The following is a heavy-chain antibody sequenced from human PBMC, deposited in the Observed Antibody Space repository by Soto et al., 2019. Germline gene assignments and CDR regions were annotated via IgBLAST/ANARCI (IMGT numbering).Heavy chain of an antibody. CDR1: GFTFSSYA. CDR3: AKDSPFDFWRGYYPPAYGLDV. Sequence: PGGSLRLSCAASGFTFSSYAMSWVRQAPGKGLEWVSAISGSGGSTYYADSVKGRFTISRANSKNTLYLQMNSLRAEDTAVYYCAKDSPFDFWRGYYPPAYGLDVWGQGTTVTVSS. J-gene: IGHJ6*02. D-gene: IGHD3-3*01. CDR2: ISGSGGST. V-gene: IGHV3-23*01.